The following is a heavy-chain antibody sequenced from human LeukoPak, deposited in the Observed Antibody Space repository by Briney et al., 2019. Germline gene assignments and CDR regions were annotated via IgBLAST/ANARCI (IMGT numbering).Heavy chain of an antibody. V-gene: IGHV3-21*01. CDR2: ISNDSRYI. Sequence: GGSLRLSCIASGFTLSRYIMNWVRQAPGKGLEWVASISNDSRYIYYSDSVKGRFTISRDNAENTVYLQTNSLRVEDTAMYYCASLSGVWDTGDKKWFDPWGQGTLVTVSS. J-gene: IGHJ5*02. CDR1: GFTLSRYI. D-gene: IGHD2-8*02. CDR3: ASLSGVWDTGDKKWFDP.